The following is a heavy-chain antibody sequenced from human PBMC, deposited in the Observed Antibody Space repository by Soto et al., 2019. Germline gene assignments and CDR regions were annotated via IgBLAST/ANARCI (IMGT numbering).Heavy chain of an antibody. CDR2: IYPGDSET. J-gene: IGHJ4*02. CDR1: GYDFARTW. D-gene: IGHD5-12*01. V-gene: IGHV5-51*01. CDR3: ARLVGAYDSYFDH. Sequence: PGESLKISCKASGYDFARTWIGWVRQLPGKGLDWLGIIYPGDSETRYSPSFRGQVTLSVDMSISTAYPQWSSLKTSDIAIYYCARLVGAYDSYFDHWGQGTRVTVSS.